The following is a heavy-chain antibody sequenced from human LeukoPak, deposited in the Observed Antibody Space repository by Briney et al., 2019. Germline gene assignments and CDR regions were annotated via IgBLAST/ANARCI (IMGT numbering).Heavy chain of an antibody. CDR3: ARAQLERRGYYYYMDV. V-gene: IGHV3-66*01. CDR2: IYSGGST. Sequence: SGGSLRLSCAASGFTFSSHWMSWVRQAPGKGLEWVSVIYSGGSTYYADSVKGRFTISRDNSKNTLYLQMNSLRAEDTAVYYCARAQLERRGYYYYMDVWGKGTTVTVSS. D-gene: IGHD1-1*01. CDR1: GFTFSSHW. J-gene: IGHJ6*03.